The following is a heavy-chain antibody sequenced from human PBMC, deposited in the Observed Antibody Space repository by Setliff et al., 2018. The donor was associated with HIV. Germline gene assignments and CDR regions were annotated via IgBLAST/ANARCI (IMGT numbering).Heavy chain of an antibody. V-gene: IGHV7-4-1*02. CDR2: INTNSGSP. CDR1: GYNFENYA. CDR3: ARALYGDYGGDLNWLDP. J-gene: IGHJ5*02. D-gene: IGHD4-17*01. Sequence: GASVKVSCKTSGYNFENYAINWVRQAPGQGLEWMGWINTNSGSPTYAQAFTGRFLFSVDTVVATAYLQINNLKTEDTAVYYCARALYGDYGGDLNWLDPWGQGTRVT.